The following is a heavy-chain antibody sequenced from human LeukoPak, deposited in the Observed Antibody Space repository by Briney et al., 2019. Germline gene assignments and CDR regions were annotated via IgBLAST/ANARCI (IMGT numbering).Heavy chain of an antibody. D-gene: IGHD6-6*01. J-gene: IGHJ5*02. Sequence: SVKVSCKASGGTFSSYAISWVRQAPGQGLEWMGGIIPIFGTANYAQKFQGRVTITTDESTSTAYMELSSLRSEDTAVYYCARDSSSGNWFDPWGQGTLVTVSS. CDR2: IIPIFGTA. CDR3: ARDSSSGNWFDP. V-gene: IGHV1-69*05. CDR1: GGTFSSYA.